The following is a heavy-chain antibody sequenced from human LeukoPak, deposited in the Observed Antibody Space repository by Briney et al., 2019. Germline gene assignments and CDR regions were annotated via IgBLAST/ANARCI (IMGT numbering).Heavy chain of an antibody. J-gene: IGHJ4*02. V-gene: IGHV1-2*02. D-gene: IGHD3-10*01. Sequence: ASVKVSCKASGYTFTGYYMHWVRQAPGQGLEWMGWINPNSGGTNYAQKVQGRVTMTRDTSISTAYMELSRLRSDDTAVYYCATYYYGSGSYYRTFDYWGQGTLVTVSS. CDR1: GYTFTGYY. CDR3: ATYYYGSGSYYRTFDY. CDR2: INPNSGGT.